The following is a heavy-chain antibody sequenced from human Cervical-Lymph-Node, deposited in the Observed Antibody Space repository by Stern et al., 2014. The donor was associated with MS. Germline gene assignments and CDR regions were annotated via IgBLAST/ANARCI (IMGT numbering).Heavy chain of an antibody. CDR2: IKGDGSHT. V-gene: IGHV3-74*01. CDR1: GVTSSANW. Sequence: EVQLVESGGGLVQPGGSLRLSCAASGVTSSANWMHWVRQPPGRGLVWVSRIKGDGSHTNYADSVRGRFTISRDNARNTLYLQMHSLRAEDAAVYYCSKDTYGPEDFWGQGTSVTVSS. J-gene: IGHJ4*02. CDR3: SKDTYGPEDF. D-gene: IGHD3-10*01.